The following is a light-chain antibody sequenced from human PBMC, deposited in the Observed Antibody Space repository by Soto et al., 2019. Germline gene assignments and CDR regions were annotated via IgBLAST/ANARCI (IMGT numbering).Light chain of an antibody. Sequence: QSSLTQPASVSGSPGQSITISCTGASSDVGDYNYVSWYQEHPGQVPKLIIFEVTTRPSGVSDLFSGSRSGNTASLTISGLQAEDEAYYDCLSHPVSRKWFGGGTKLTVL. V-gene: IGLV2-14*01. J-gene: IGLJ3*02. CDR2: EVT. CDR3: LSHPVSRKW. CDR1: SSDVGDYNY.